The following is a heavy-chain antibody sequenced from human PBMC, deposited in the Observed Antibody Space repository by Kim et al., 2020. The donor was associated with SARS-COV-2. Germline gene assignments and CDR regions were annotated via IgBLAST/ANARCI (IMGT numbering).Heavy chain of an antibody. Sequence: TNYTPSLKSRVTISVDTSKNQFSLKLSSVTAADTAVYYCARAVPAAEIDYWGQGTLVTVSS. D-gene: IGHD2-2*01. J-gene: IGHJ4*02. V-gene: IGHV4-59*01. CDR3: ARAVPAAEIDY. CDR2: T.